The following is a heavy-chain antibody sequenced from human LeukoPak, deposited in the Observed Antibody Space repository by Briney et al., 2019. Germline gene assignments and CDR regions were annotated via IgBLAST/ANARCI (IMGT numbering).Heavy chain of an antibody. CDR3: ARVQGLYCGGDCPIEYFQH. J-gene: IGHJ1*01. CDR2: IYYSGST. D-gene: IGHD2-21*02. V-gene: IGHV4-61*08. CDR1: GGSISSGGYY. Sequence: ASETLSLTCTVSGGSISSGGYYWSWIRQHPGKGLEWIGYIYYSGSTNYNPSLKSRVTISVDTSKNQFSLKLSSVTAADTAVYYCARVQGLYCGGDCPIEYFQHWGQGTLVTVSS.